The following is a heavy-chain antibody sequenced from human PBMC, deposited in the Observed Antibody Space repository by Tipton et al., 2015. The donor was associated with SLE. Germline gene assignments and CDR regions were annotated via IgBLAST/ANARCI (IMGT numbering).Heavy chain of an antibody. CDR2: SHPSGNT. CDR3: AKTDPVVVPPYYYFDS. Sequence: TLSLTCAVYGGSFSGYFWRWFRQPPGQGLEWIGESHPSGNTHYNPSLKSRVTISVDTSNKQLSLKLTSVNAADTAVYYCAKTDPVVVPPYYYFDSCGQVNLLTVSA. V-gene: IGHV4-34*01. D-gene: IGHD1-26*01. J-gene: IGHJ4*02. CDR1: GGSFSGYF.